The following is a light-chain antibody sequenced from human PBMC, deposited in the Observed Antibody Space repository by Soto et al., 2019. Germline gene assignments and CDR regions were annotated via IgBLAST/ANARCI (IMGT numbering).Light chain of an antibody. CDR2: AAS. V-gene: IGKV1-39*01. J-gene: IGKJ1*01. CDR1: QSISSY. Sequence: DIQMTQSPSSLSASVGDRVTITCRASQSISSYLNWYQQKPGKAPKLLIYAASSLQSGDPSRFSGSGSWTDFTLTISSLQPEDFATYYCQQSYSTPPTFGQGTKVEIK. CDR3: QQSYSTPPT.